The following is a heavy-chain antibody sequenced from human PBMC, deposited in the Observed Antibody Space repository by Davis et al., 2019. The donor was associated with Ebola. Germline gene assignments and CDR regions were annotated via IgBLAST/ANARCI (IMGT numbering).Heavy chain of an antibody. CDR3: VRGRHNSLHYFDY. CDR2: IKSKPDGGAA. V-gene: IGHV3-15*07. Sequence: PGGSLRLSCAGSGFTFTNAWMNWVRQVPGKGLEWVGRIKSKPDGGAADYAAPAKGRFTISRDNSKNTLYLQMNSLRAEDTAVYYCVRGRHNSLHYFDYWGQGTLVTVSS. D-gene: IGHD3-16*01. CDR1: GFTFTNAW. J-gene: IGHJ4*02.